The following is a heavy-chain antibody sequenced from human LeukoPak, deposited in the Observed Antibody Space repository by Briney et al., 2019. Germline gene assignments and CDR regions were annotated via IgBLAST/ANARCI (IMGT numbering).Heavy chain of an antibody. CDR2: FYSGGST. CDR3: ARDAAAGAGVFDY. V-gene: IGHV3-53*01. J-gene: IGHJ4*02. Sequence: GGSLRLSCVVSGFIVNNNYINGVRQAPGKGLEWVSVFYSGGSTYYADSVKGRFTISRDNSKNTVFLQMNSLRAEDTAVYYCARDAAAGAGVFDYWGQGTLVTVSS. D-gene: IGHD6-13*01. CDR1: GFIVNNNY.